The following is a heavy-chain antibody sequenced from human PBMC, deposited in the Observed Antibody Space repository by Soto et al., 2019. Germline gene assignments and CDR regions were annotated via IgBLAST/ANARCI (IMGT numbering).Heavy chain of an antibody. CDR2: IIPNFGRT. V-gene: IGHV1-69*05. CDR1: GGTFSSYA. CDR3: ARASSPWGYYYYGMDV. Sequence: ASVKVSCKASGGTFSSYAISWVRQAPGQGLEWMGGIIPNFGRTNYAQKFQGRVTMTRDTSTSTAYMELSRLRSDDTAVYYCARASSPWGYYYYGMDVWGQGTTVTVSS. J-gene: IGHJ6*02. D-gene: IGHD6-6*01.